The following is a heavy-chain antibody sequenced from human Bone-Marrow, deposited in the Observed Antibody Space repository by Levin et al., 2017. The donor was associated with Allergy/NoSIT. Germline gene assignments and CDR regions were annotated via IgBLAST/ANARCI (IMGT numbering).Heavy chain of an antibody. Sequence: LGESLKISCKASGGSFSSYPINWVRQAPGQGLEWMGRIIPMPGITNYTQNFQERVTITADRSTSTAYMELSSLRSEDTAVYYCARAFYYDSSGNYRSAFDLWGQGTRVTVSS. CDR3: ARAFYYDSSGNYRSAFDL. J-gene: IGHJ3*01. V-gene: IGHV1-69*04. D-gene: IGHD3-22*01. CDR1: GGSFSSYP. CDR2: IIPMPGIT.